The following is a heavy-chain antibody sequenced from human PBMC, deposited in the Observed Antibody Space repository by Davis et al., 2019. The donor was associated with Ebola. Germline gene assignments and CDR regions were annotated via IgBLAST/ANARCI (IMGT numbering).Heavy chain of an antibody. D-gene: IGHD3-3*01. CDR3: AADDPVLRFLEGGHYYGMDV. Sequence: SVKVSCKASGGTFSSYAISWVRQAPGQALEWMGWFTPFNGNTNYAQKFQDRVTITRDMSTSTAYMELSSLRSEDTAVYYCAADDPVLRFLEGGHYYGMDVWGQGTTVTVSS. J-gene: IGHJ6*02. CDR1: GGTFSSYA. CDR2: FTPFNGNT. V-gene: IGHV1-69*10.